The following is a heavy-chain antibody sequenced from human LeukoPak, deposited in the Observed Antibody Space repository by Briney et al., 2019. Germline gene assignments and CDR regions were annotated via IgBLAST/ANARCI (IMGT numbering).Heavy chain of an antibody. CDR1: GYTFTSYG. J-gene: IGHJ6*03. V-gene: IGHV1-18*01. Sequence: ASVKVSCKASGYTFTSYGISWVRQAPGQGLEWMGWISAYNGNTNYAQKLQGRVTMTTDTSTSTAYMELRSLRSDDTAVYYCARDTKGMDYYGYYYYYMDVWGKGTTVTVSS. D-gene: IGHD3-22*01. CDR3: ARDTKGMDYYGYYYYYMDV. CDR2: ISAYNGNT.